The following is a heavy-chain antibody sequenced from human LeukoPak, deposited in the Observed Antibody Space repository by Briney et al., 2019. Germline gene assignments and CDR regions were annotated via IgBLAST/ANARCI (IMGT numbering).Heavy chain of an antibody. CDR1: GFTFRSYV. Sequence: KTGGSLRLSCAASGFTFRSYVMSWVRQAPGKGLEWVSSISSSSSYIYYADSVKGRFTISGDNAKNSLYLQMNSLRAEDTAVYYCARVVMRNGVCSHFDYWGQGTLVTVSS. V-gene: IGHV3-21*01. CDR3: ARVVMRNGVCSHFDY. CDR2: ISSSSSYI. D-gene: IGHD2-8*01. J-gene: IGHJ4*02.